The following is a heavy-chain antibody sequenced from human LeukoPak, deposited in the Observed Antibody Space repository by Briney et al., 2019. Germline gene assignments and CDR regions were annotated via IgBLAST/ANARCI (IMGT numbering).Heavy chain of an antibody. CDR2: ISSSSSII. Sequence: GGSLRLSCAASGFTFSSYSMNWVRQAPGKGLEWVSYISSSSSIIYYADSVKGRFTISRDNAKNSLYLQMNSLRAEDTAVYYCARLDSSSWGMGDYWGQGTLVTVSS. CDR3: ARLDSSSWGMGDY. CDR1: GFTFSSYS. J-gene: IGHJ4*02. D-gene: IGHD6-6*01. V-gene: IGHV3-48*01.